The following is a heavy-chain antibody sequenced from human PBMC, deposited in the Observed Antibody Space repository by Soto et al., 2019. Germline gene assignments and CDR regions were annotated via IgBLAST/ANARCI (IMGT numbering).Heavy chain of an antibody. V-gene: IGHV1-8*01. CDR2: MNPNSGNT. Sequence: GASVKVSCKASGYTFTSYDINWVRQATGQGLEWMGWMNPNSGNTGYAQKFQGRVTMTRNTSISTAYMELSSLRSEDTAVYYCARGRYDILTNYYYMDVWGQGTTVTVS. CDR3: ARGRYDILTNYYYMDV. CDR1: GYTFTSYD. J-gene: IGHJ6*03. D-gene: IGHD3-9*01.